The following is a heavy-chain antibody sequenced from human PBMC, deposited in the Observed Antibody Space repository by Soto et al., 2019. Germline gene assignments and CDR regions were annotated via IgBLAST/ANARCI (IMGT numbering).Heavy chain of an antibody. CDR1: GYTFTSYA. V-gene: IGHV1-3*01. J-gene: IGHJ4*02. D-gene: IGHD2-2*02. Sequence: QVQLVQSGAEVKKPGASVKVSCKASGYTFTSYAMHWVRQAPGQRLEWMGWINAGNGNTKYSQKFQGRVTITRDTSASTADMELSSLRSEDTAVYYCASSFTVPAVIGYWGQGTLVTVSS. CDR3: ASSFTVPAVIGY. CDR2: INAGNGNT.